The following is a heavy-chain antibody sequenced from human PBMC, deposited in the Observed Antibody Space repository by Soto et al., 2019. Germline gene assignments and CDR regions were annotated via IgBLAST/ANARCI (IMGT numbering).Heavy chain of an antibody. CDR1: GGSISSGGYY. V-gene: IGHV4-31*11. J-gene: IGHJ5*02. Sequence: SETLSLTCAVSGGSISSGGYYWSWIRQQPGKGLEWIGYIFYSGTTYYNPSLKSRVTISVDTSKNQSSLKLSSVTAADTAVHYCARSVDPWGQGTLVTV. CDR2: IFYSGTT. CDR3: ARSVDP.